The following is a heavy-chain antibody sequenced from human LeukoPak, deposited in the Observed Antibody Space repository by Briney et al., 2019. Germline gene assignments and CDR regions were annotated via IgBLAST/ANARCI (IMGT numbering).Heavy chain of an antibody. J-gene: IGHJ2*01. Sequence: GGSLRLSCAASGFTFISYSMNWVRQAPGKGLEWVSSISSDSSYKYSADSLKGRFTISRDNARSSLYLQMNNLGAEDTAAYYCARESGTYIDLWGRGTVVTVSS. V-gene: IGHV3-21*01. CDR2: ISSDSSYK. CDR3: ARESGTYIDL. CDR1: GFTFISYS.